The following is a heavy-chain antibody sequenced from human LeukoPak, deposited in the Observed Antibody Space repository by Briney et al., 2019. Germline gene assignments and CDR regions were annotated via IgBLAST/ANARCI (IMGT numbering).Heavy chain of an antibody. Sequence: GGSLRLSYAASGFTFSSYTMSWVRQAPGKGLEWVSTITTSDGNTYYADSVKGRFTVSRDNSKNTLFLQMNSLRAEDTAVYYCAKDGGLWVSAHWGDSWGRGTLVTVSS. CDR1: GFTFSSYT. J-gene: IGHJ4*02. CDR2: ITTSDGNT. D-gene: IGHD7-27*01. CDR3: AKDGGLWVSAHWGDS. V-gene: IGHV3-23*01.